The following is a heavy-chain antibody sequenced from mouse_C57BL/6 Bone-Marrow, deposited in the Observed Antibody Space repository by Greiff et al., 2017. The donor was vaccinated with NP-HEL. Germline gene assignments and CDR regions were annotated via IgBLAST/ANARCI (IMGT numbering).Heavy chain of an antibody. CDR3: ARGGSNSYFDY. CDR1: GYAFSSYW. V-gene: IGHV1-80*01. D-gene: IGHD2-5*01. Sequence: QVHVKQSGAELVKPGASVKISCKASGYAFSSYWMNWVKQRPGKGLEWIGQIYPGDGDTNYNGKFKGKATLTADKSSSTAYMQLSSLTSEDSAVYFCARGGSNSYFDYWGQGTTLTVSS. CDR2: IYPGDGDT. J-gene: IGHJ2*01.